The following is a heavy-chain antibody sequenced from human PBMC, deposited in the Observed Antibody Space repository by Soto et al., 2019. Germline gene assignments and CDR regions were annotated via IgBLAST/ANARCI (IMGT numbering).Heavy chain of an antibody. J-gene: IGHJ4*02. D-gene: IGHD2-21*02. CDR3: ASYLAYCGGDCLPYFDY. CDR2: IIPIFGTA. Sequence: QVQLVQSGAEVQKPGSSVKVSCKASGGTFSSYAISWVRQAPGQGLEWMGGIIPIFGTANYAQKFQGRVTITADESTSTAYMELSSLRSEDTAVYYCASYLAYCGGDCLPYFDYWGQGTLVTVSS. CDR1: GGTFSSYA. V-gene: IGHV1-69*01.